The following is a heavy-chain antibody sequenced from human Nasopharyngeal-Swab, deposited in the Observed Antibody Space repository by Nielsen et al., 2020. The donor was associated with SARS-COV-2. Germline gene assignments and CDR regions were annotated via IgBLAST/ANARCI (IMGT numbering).Heavy chain of an antibody. CDR3: ARVELRFLEWYDY. Sequence: SETLSLTCAVYGGSFSGYYWSWIRQPPGKGLEWIGEINHSGSTNYNPSLKSRVTISVDTSKNQFSLKLSSVTAADTAVYYCARVELRFLEWYDYWGQGTLVTVSS. CDR2: INHSGST. D-gene: IGHD3-3*01. CDR1: GGSFSGYY. J-gene: IGHJ4*02. V-gene: IGHV4-34*01.